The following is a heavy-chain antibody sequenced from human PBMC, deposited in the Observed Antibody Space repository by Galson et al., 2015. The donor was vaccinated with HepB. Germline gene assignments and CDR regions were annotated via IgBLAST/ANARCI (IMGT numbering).Heavy chain of an antibody. CDR3: ARARYSTSPPDH. Sequence: SVKVSCKASGYSFSTYGISWVRQAPGQGLEWMGWISVYNGNGNYAQKFQGRLTMTTDTSTSTTYMELRSLRSDDTAVFYCARARYSTSPPDHLVQGTLVTVSS. D-gene: IGHD2/OR15-2a*01. V-gene: IGHV1-18*04. CDR1: GYSFSTYG. J-gene: IGHJ5*02. CDR2: ISVYNGNG.